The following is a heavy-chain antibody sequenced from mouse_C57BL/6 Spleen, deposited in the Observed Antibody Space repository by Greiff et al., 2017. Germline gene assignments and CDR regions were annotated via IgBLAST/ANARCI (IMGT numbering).Heavy chain of an antibody. CDR3: TTKAYYSTDFDY. Sequence: EVQLQQSGAELVRPGASVKLSCTASGFNIKDDYMHWVKQRPEQGLEWIGWIDPENGDTEYASKFQGKATITADTSSNTAYLQLSSLTSEDTAVYYCTTKAYYSTDFDYWGQGTTLTVSS. CDR2: IDPENGDT. J-gene: IGHJ2*01. V-gene: IGHV14-4*01. D-gene: IGHD2-5*01. CDR1: GFNIKDDY.